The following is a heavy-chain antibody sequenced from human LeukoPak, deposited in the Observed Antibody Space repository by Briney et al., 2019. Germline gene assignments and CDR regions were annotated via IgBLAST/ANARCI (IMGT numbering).Heavy chain of an antibody. J-gene: IGHJ4*02. D-gene: IGHD2-2*01. CDR2: INHSGST. CDR1: GGSFSGYY. V-gene: IGHV4-34*01. Sequence: PSETLSLTCAVYGGSFSGYYWSWIRQPPGKGLEWIGEINHSGSTNYNPSLKSRVNISVDTSKNQFSLKLSSVTAADTAVYYCARGGVYQRLFPSRRLLDYWGQGTLVTVSS. CDR3: ARGGVYQRLFPSRRLLDY.